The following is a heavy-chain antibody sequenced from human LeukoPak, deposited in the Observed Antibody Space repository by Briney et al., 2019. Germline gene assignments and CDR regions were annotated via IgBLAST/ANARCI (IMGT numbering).Heavy chain of an antibody. J-gene: IGHJ5*02. Sequence: SQTLSLTCAISGDSVSSNSAAWNWIRQSPSRGLEWLGRTYYRSKWYNDYAVSVKSRITINPDTSKNQFYLQLNSVTPEDTAVDYCARESWDIEGDNWFDPWGQGTLVTVSS. D-gene: IGHD2-15*01. CDR3: ARESWDIEGDNWFDP. V-gene: IGHV6-1*01. CDR2: TYYRSKWYN. CDR1: GDSVSSNSAA.